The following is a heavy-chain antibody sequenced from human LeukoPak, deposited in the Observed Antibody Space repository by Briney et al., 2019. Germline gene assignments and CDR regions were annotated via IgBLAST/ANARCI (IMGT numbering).Heavy chain of an antibody. V-gene: IGHV4-4*02. J-gene: IGHJ4*02. CDR1: GFTFSSYW. CDR2: IYHSGST. Sequence: PGGSLRLSCAASGFTFSSYWMSWVRQPPGKGLEWIGEIYHSGSTNYNPSLKSRVTISVDKSKNQFSLKLSSVTAADTAVYYCARAEYSSSPFDYWGQGTLVTVSS. CDR3: ARAEYSSSPFDY. D-gene: IGHD6-6*01.